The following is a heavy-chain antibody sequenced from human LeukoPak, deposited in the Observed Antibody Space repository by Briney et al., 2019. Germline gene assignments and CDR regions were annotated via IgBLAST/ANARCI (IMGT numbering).Heavy chain of an antibody. D-gene: IGHD3-3*01. V-gene: IGHV4-61*02. Sequence: SETLSLTCTVSGGSISSGNYYWSWIRQPAGKGLEWIGRIYTSGSTNYNPSLKSRVTISVDTSKNQFSLKLSSVTAADTAVYYCAMGGITIFGVASPFDPWGQGTLVTVSS. CDR2: IYTSGST. J-gene: IGHJ5*02. CDR1: GGSISSGNYY. CDR3: AMGGITIFGVASPFDP.